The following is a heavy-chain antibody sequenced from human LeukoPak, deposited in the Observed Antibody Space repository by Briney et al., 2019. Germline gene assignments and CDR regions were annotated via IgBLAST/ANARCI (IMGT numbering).Heavy chain of an antibody. D-gene: IGHD4-17*01. CDR2: INPNSGGT. J-gene: IGHJ4*02. V-gene: IGHV1-2*02. CDR1: GYTFTGYY. CDR3: ARDWEQVTTSPNDY. Sequence: ASVKVSCKASGYTFTGYYMHWVRQAPGQGLEWMGWINPNSGGTNYAQKFQGRVTMTRDTSISTAYMELSRLRSDDTAVYYCARDWEQVTTSPNDYWGQGTLVTVSS.